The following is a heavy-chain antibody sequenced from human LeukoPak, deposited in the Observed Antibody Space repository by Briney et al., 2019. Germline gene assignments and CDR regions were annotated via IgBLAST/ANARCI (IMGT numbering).Heavy chain of an antibody. CDR2: IYYSGST. Sequence: SETLSLTCTVSGGSISSGGYYWSWIRQHPGKGQEWIGYIYYSGSTYYNPSLKSRVTISVDTSKNQFSLKLSSVTAADTAVYYCARDVRYGYFDYWGQGTLVTVSS. CDR3: ARDVRYGYFDY. D-gene: IGHD5-18*01. J-gene: IGHJ4*02. V-gene: IGHV4-31*03. CDR1: GGSISSGGYY.